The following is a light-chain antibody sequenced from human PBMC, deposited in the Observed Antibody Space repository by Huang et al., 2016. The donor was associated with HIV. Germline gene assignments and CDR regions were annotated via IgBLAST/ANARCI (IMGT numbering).Light chain of an antibody. CDR2: WAS. CDR3: QQYDTSPWT. CDR1: QSVLYRSNNKNY. J-gene: IGKJ1*01. V-gene: IGKV4-1*01. Sequence: DIVMTQSPDSLAVSLGERATINCKSSQSVLYRSNNKNYLAWYQQKPGQPPKLLIYWASTRESGVPDRFTGSGSGTDFSLTISSLQAEDGAVYYCQQYDTSPWTFGQGTKVEIK.